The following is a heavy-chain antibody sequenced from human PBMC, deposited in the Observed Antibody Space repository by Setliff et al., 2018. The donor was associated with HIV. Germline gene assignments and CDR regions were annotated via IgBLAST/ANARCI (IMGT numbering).Heavy chain of an antibody. V-gene: IGHV1-18*01. D-gene: IGHD4-4*01. CDR2: SSPNGNT. CDR1: GYTFVKFG. Sequence: ASVKVSCKASGYTFVKFGISWVRQAPGQGLEWLGWSSPNGNTKYHHSLQGRVTMTTGTPTSTAFMELRSLTSDDTAVYFCARDPPSSNPTLQYAFDLWGQGTMVTVSS. CDR3: ARDPPSSNPTLQYAFDL. J-gene: IGHJ3*01.